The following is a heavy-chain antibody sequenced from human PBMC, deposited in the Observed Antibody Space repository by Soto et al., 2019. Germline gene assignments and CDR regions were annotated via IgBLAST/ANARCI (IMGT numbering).Heavy chain of an antibody. Sequence: SETLSLTCAVYGWSFSDYSWTWIRRAPGKVLEWIVESNHSGSTYYNPSLKSRDTISVDTSKNQFSLKLSCVTAADTAVYYCARWYYDILTGYYSFAYWGQGTLVTVSS. V-gene: IGHV4-34*01. J-gene: IGHJ4*02. D-gene: IGHD3-9*01. CDR1: GWSFSDYS. CDR3: ARWYYDILTGYYSFAY. CDR2: SNHSGST.